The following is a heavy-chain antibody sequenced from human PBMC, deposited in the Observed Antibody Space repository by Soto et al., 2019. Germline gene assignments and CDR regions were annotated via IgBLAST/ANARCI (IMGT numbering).Heavy chain of an antibody. D-gene: IGHD3-10*01. J-gene: IGHJ4*02. Sequence: VGSLRLSCAASGFTFSSYAMHWVRQAPGKGLEYVSAISSNGGSTYYADSVKGRFTISRDNSKNTLYLQMGSLRAEDMAVYYCARSGPSGHLDYWGQGTLVTVSS. CDR2: ISSNGGST. V-gene: IGHV3-64*02. CDR3: ARSGPSGHLDY. CDR1: GFTFSSYA.